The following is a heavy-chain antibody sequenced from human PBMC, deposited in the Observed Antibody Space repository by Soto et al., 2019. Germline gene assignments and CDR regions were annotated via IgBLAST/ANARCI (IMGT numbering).Heavy chain of an antibody. J-gene: IGHJ6*02. CDR2: ISAYNGNT. CDR1: GYTFTSYG. CDR3: ARDLFLAIGGGYYYYGMDV. Sequence: GASVKVSCKGSGYTFTSYGISWVRQAPGQGLEWMGWISAYNGNTNYAQELQGRVTMTTDTSTSTAYMEPRSLRSDDTAVYYCARDLFLAIGGGYYYYGMDVWGQGTTVTVSS. V-gene: IGHV1-18*01. D-gene: IGHD2-21*01.